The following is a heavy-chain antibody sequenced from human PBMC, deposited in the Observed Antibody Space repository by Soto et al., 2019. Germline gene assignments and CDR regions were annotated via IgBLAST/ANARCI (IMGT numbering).Heavy chain of an antibody. Sequence: QVQLVQSGAEVKKPGASVKVSCKASGYSFTSYGISWVRQAPGQGLEWMGWISAYNGNTNYAQKLQGRVTMTTDTTTSTAYKERRSLRSDDTAVYYCPSYNGFGESDVWGQGTTVTVSS. CDR3: PSYNGFGESDV. D-gene: IGHD3-10*01. V-gene: IGHV1-18*01. CDR1: GYSFTSYG. J-gene: IGHJ6*02. CDR2: ISAYNGNT.